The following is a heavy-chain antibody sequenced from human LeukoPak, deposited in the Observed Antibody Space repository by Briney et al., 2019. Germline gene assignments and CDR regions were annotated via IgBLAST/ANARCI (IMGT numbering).Heavy chain of an antibody. CDR3: ARDWSAWDDFFSHLDV. CDR1: GESITDYY. D-gene: IGHD1-1*01. V-gene: IGHV4-4*07. CDR2: VSTSGST. Sequence: SETLSLTCTVSGESITDYYWTWNRQPAGKHLQWIGRVSTSGSTSYNPSLKSRLTMSVDTSKNQFSLKLTSVTAADTAIYYCARDWSAWDDFFSHLDVWGKGTSDTVSS. J-gene: IGHJ6*04.